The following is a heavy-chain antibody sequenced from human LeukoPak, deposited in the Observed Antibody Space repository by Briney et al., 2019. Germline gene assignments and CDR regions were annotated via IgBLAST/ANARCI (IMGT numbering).Heavy chain of an antibody. D-gene: IGHD3-10*01. Sequence: GESLKISCKASGYSFTTYWIGWVRQVPGKGLEWVGIIYPADSTAKYSPSFQGQVTISVDKSISTAYLQWSRLEASDTAVYYCARRHYYGSGSYYPHFDYWGQGTLVTVSS. V-gene: IGHV5-51*01. J-gene: IGHJ4*02. CDR1: GYSFTTYW. CDR2: IYPADSTA. CDR3: ARRHYYGSGSYYPHFDY.